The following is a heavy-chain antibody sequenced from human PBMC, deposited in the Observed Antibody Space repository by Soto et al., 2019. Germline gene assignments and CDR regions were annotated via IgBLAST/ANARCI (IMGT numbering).Heavy chain of an antibody. J-gene: IGHJ6*02. D-gene: IGHD5-12*01. CDR1: GGTFSSYA. V-gene: IGHV1-69*13. CDR3: ARDIVATHSPFYYYGMDV. CDR2: IIPIFGTA. Sequence: SVKVSCKASGGTFSSYAISWVRQAPGQGLEWMGGIIPIFGTANYAKKFQGRVTITADESTSTAYMELSSLRSEDTAVYYCARDIVATHSPFYYYGMDVWGQGTTVTVSS.